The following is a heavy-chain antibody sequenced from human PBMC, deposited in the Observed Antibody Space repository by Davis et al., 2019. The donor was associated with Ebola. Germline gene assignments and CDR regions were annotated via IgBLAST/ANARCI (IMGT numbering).Heavy chain of an antibody. CDR3: ARHGDRGDTVKGMDV. Sequence: MPGGSLRLSCTVSGGSISGSTYFWGWIRQPPGKGLEHIGSFHDRLSTEYNPSLKSRLTISVDTSKTHFSLKLTSVTAADTAVYFCARHGDRGDTVKGMDVWGPGTTVTVSS. CDR2: FHDRLST. V-gene: IGHV4-39*01. J-gene: IGHJ6*02. D-gene: IGHD3-10*01. CDR1: GGSISGSTYF.